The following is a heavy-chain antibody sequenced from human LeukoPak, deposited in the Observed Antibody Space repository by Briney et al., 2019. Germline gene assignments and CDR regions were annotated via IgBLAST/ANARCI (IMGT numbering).Heavy chain of an antibody. V-gene: IGHV1-18*01. CDR3: ARMGTSLINWFDP. Sequence: ASVKVSCKASGYTFTSYAMHWVRQAPGQGLEWMGWISAYNGNTNYAQKLQGRVTMTTDTSTSTAYMELRSLRSDDTAVYYCARMGTSLINWFDPWGQGTLVTVSS. CDR1: GYTFTSYA. CDR2: ISAYNGNT. D-gene: IGHD2-2*01. J-gene: IGHJ5*02.